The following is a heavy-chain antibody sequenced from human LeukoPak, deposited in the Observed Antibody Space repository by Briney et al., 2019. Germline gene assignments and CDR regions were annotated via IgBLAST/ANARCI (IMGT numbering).Heavy chain of an antibody. J-gene: IGHJ3*02. V-gene: IGHV1-18*01. D-gene: IGHD2-21*02. Sequence: ASVKVSCKASGYTFTSYGISWVRQAPGQGLEWMGWISAYNGNTNYAQKLQGRVTMTTDTSTSTVYMELSSLRSEDTAVYYCARGRVTATDGFDIWGQGTTVIVSS. CDR1: GYTFTSYG. CDR3: ARGRVTATDGFDI. CDR2: ISAYNGNT.